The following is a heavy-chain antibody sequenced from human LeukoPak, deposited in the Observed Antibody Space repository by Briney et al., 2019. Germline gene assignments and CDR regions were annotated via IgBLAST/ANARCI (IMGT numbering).Heavy chain of an antibody. Sequence: RSLRLSCAASGFTFSSYAMHWVRQAPGKGLEWVAVISYDGGNKYYADSVKGRFTISRDNSKNTLYLQMNSLRAEDTAVYYCAKDPSPLYCSSTSCSPYGMDVWGKGTTVTVSS. D-gene: IGHD2-2*01. J-gene: IGHJ6*04. V-gene: IGHV3-30*18. CDR2: ISYDGGNK. CDR1: GFTFSSYA. CDR3: AKDPSPLYCSSTSCSPYGMDV.